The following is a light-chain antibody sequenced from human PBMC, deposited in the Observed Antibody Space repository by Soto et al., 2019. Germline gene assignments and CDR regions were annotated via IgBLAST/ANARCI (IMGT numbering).Light chain of an antibody. Sequence: DIQMTQSPSTVSASIGDTVTIACRASQYIGTWLAWYQQKPGKAPNLLIYGSSTLQSGVPSRFTGSGSGTDFTLTITSLQPEDFATYFCQQGNSFPRTLGQGTKVDIK. CDR1: QYIGTW. CDR2: GSS. J-gene: IGKJ1*01. V-gene: IGKV1-12*01. CDR3: QQGNSFPRT.